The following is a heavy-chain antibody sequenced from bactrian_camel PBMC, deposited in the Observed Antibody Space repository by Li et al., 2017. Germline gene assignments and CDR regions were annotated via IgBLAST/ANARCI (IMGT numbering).Heavy chain of an antibody. V-gene: IGHV3S53*01. CDR2: IYTGGET. D-gene: IGHD5*01. J-gene: IGHJ4*01. CDR1: GFTSSSNC. Sequence: HVQLVESGGGSVQAGGSLRLSCSASGFTSSSNCIGWFREAPGMQREGVASIYTGGETLYADSVKGRFTISRDNAKNTLYLDMNSLKTEDTAVYYCATGVKGVAVSSSPFRGQGTQVTVS. CDR3: ATGVKGVAVSSSPF.